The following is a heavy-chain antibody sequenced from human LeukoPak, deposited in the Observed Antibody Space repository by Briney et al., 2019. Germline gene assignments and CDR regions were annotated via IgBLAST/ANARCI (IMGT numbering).Heavy chain of an antibody. Sequence: PSETLSLTCTVSGGSISSYYWSWIRQPPGKGLEWIGYIYYSGSTNYNPSLKSRVTISVDTSKNQFSLKLSSVTAADTAVYYCARAFSSHTDPFDYWGQGTLVTVSS. CDR1: GGSISSYY. CDR3: ARAFSSHTDPFDY. V-gene: IGHV4-59*01. J-gene: IGHJ4*02. CDR2: IYYSGST.